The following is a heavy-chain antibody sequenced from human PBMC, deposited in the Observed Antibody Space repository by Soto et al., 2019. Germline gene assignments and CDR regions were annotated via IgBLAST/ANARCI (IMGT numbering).Heavy chain of an antibody. CDR2: ISYDGSNK. CDR3: ARNDMVRGVLYYYYGMDV. D-gene: IGHD3-10*01. V-gene: IGHV3-30*03. CDR1: GFPFSSYG. Sequence: PGGSLRLSCAASGFPFSSYGMHWVRQAPGKGLEWVAVISYDGSNKYYAEAVKGRFTISRANSKNTLYLQMNSLRSDDTAVYYCARNDMVRGVLYYYYGMDVWGQGTTVTVS. J-gene: IGHJ6*02.